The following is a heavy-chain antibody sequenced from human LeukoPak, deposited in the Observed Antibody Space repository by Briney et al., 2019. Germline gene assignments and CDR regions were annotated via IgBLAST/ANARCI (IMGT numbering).Heavy chain of an antibody. J-gene: IGHJ3*02. CDR3: ARDLDYYGSGSFFNI. CDR2: VNPNSGGT. D-gene: IGHD3-10*01. V-gene: IGHV1-2*02. CDR1: GYTFTAYS. Sequence: ASVKVSCKASGYTFTAYSMHWVRQAPGQGLEWMGWVNPNSGGTNYAQKFQGRVTMTRDTSITTAYMELSRLRSDDTAVYYCARDLDYYGSGSFFNIWGQGTMVTVSS.